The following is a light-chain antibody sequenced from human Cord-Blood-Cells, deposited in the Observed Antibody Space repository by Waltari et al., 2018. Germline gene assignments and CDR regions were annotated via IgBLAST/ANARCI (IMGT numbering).Light chain of an antibody. V-gene: IGKV3-11*01. Sequence: EIVLTQSPATLSLSPGERATLSCRASQSVSSYLAWYQQKPGQAPRLLIYDASNRATGIPARFSGSGSGTDFTLTISSLEPEEFAVYDCQQRSNWPQTFGQGTKVEIK. CDR2: DAS. J-gene: IGKJ1*01. CDR1: QSVSSY. CDR3: QQRSNWPQT.